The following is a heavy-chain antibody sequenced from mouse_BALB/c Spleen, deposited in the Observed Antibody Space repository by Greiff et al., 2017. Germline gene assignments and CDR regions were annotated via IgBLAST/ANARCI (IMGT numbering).Heavy chain of an antibody. V-gene: IGHV1-14*01. D-gene: IGHD2-3*01. Sequence: VQLQQSGPELVKPGASVKMSCKASGYTFTSYVMHWVKQKPGQGLEWIGYINPYNDGTKYNEKFKGKATLTSDKSSSTAYMELSSLTSEDSAVYYCARSGIYDGYPYWYFDVWGAGTTVTVSS. CDR3: ARSGIYDGYPYWYFDV. J-gene: IGHJ1*01. CDR2: INPYNDGT. CDR1: GYTFTSYV.